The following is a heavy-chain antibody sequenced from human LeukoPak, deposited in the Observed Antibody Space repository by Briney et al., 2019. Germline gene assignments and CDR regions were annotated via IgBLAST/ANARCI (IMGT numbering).Heavy chain of an antibody. CDR1: GFTFSSYW. V-gene: IGHV3-23*01. CDR3: AKGVRLWFAFYFDY. CDR2: ISGNGYNA. J-gene: IGHJ4*02. D-gene: IGHD3-10*01. Sequence: GGSLRLSCAASGFTFSSYWMNWVRQAPGKGLEWVSAISGNGYNAYYADSVKGRFTISSESSGNTLYLQMHNLRAEDTAVYYCAKGVRLWFAFYFDYWGQGTLVTVSS.